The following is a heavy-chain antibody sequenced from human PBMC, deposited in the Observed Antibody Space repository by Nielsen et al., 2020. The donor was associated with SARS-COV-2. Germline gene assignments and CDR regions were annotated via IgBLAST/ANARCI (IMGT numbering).Heavy chain of an antibody. CDR2: IYYSGST. CDR1: GGSISSSSYY. V-gene: IGHV4-61*01. CDR3: ARGSTVVPFDY. J-gene: IGHJ4*02. Sequence: SETLSLTCTVSGGSISSSSYYWSWIRQPPGKGLEWIGYIYYSGSTNYNPSLKSRVTISVDTSKNQFSLKLSSVTAADTAVYYCARGSTVVPFDYWGQGTLVTVSS. D-gene: IGHD4-23*01.